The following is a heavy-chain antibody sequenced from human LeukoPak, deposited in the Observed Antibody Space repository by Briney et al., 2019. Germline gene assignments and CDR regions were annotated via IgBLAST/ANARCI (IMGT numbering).Heavy chain of an antibody. V-gene: IGHV3-30-3*01. J-gene: IGHJ4*02. CDR2: ISYDGSNK. CDR1: GFTFSSYA. Sequence: GGSLRLSCAASGFTFSSYAMHWVRQAPGKGLEWVAVISYDGSNKYYADSVKGRFTISRDNSKNTLYLQMNSLRAEDTAVYYCARDLSTYDYGDYWGQGTLVTVSS. D-gene: IGHD3-16*01. CDR3: ARDLSTYDYGDY.